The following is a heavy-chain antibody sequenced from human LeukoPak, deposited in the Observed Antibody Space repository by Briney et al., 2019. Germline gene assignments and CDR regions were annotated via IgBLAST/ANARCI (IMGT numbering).Heavy chain of an antibody. D-gene: IGHD3-10*01. Sequence: SETLSLTCTVSGDSISSGDYYWSWIRQPAGKGLEWIGRISSSGSTNYNPSLKSRVTISVDTSKNQFSPKLSSVTAADTAVYYCARDRGGRDYMHVWGKGTTVTVSS. V-gene: IGHV4-61*02. CDR2: ISSSGST. CDR3: ARDRGGRDYMHV. J-gene: IGHJ6*03. CDR1: GDSISSGDYY.